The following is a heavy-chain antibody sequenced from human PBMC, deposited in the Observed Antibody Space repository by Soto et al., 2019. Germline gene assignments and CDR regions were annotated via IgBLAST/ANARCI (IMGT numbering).Heavy chain of an antibody. J-gene: IGHJ6*02. D-gene: IGHD6-19*01. Sequence: QVQLVESGGGVVQPGRSLRLSCAASGFTFSSYGMHWVRQAPGKGLEWVAVISYDGSNKYYADSVKGRFTISRDNSKNTLYLQMNSLRAEDTAVYYCAKDRGWLAERYSYGMDVWGQGTTVTVSS. CDR1: GFTFSSYG. V-gene: IGHV3-30*18. CDR3: AKDRGWLAERYSYGMDV. CDR2: ISYDGSNK.